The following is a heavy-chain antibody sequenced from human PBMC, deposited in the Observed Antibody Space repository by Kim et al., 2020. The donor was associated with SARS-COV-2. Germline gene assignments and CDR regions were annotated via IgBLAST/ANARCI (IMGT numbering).Heavy chain of an antibody. CDR3: AQGTKYYGSGSYSPLDY. CDR1: GFTFSSYG. D-gene: IGHD3-10*01. Sequence: GGSLRLSCGASGFTFSSYGMHWVRQAPGKGLEWVAVIPYDGTSTLYADSVKGRFTISRDNSKNTVYLQMNSLRAEDTALYYCAQGTKYYGSGSYSPLDYWGQEALVTVSS. V-gene: IGHV3-33*05. CDR2: IPYDGTST. J-gene: IGHJ4*02.